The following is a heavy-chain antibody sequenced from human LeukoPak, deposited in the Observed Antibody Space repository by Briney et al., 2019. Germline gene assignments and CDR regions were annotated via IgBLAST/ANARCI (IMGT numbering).Heavy chain of an antibody. CDR2: ISYDGSNE. V-gene: IGHV3-30*18. CDR1: GFTFSTCG. J-gene: IGHJ4*02. Sequence: GGSLRLSCAASGFTFSTCGMHWVRQAPGKGLEWVAVISYDGSNEYYADSVKGRFTISRDNSKNTLYLQMSSLRAEDTAVYYCAKGFNRGLPDYWGQGTLVTVPS. CDR3: AKGFNRGLPDY. D-gene: IGHD2-21*01.